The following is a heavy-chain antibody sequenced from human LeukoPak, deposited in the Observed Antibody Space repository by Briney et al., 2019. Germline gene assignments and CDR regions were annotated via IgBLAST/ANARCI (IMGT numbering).Heavy chain of an antibody. J-gene: IGHJ4*02. V-gene: IGHV4-39*07. CDR3: ARDPRYTAMVAGDPVY. D-gene: IGHD5-18*01. CDR2: IFYSGST. CDR1: GGSISSSGYY. Sequence: PSETLSLTCTVSGGSISSSGYYWGWIRQPPGKGLEWIGSIFYSGSTYYNPSLKSRVTISVDTSKNQFSLKLSSVTAADTAVYYCARDPRYTAMVAGDPVYWGQGTLVTVSS.